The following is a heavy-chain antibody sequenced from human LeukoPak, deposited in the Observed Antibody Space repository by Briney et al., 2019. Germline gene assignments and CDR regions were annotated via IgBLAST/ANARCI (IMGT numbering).Heavy chain of an antibody. D-gene: IGHD3-16*01. CDR2: ISGSGGST. CDR3: AKEPEDYVWGSPDY. Sequence: GGSLRLSCAASGFTFSSYAMSWVRQAPGKGLEWVSAISGSGGSTYYADSVKGRLTISRDNSKNTLYLQMNSLRAEDTAVYYCAKEPEDYVWGSPDYWGQGTLVTVSS. V-gene: IGHV3-23*01. J-gene: IGHJ4*02. CDR1: GFTFSSYA.